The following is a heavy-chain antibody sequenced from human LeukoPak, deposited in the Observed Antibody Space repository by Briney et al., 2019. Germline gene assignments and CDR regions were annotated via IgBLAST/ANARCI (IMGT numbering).Heavy chain of an antibody. CDR3: ARAFDGYYFDY. J-gene: IGHJ4*02. CDR1: GGSISSGGYY. D-gene: IGHD3-10*01. CDR2: IYYSGST. Sequence: SETLSLTCTVSGGSISSGGYYWSWIRQHPGKGLEWIGYIYYSGSTYYNPSLKSRVTISVDTSKNQFSLQLSSVTAADTAVYYCARAFDGYYFDYWGQGTLVTVSS. V-gene: IGHV4-31*03.